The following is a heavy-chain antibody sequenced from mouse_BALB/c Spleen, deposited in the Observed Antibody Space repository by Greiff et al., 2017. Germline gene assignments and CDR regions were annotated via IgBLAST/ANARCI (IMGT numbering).Heavy chain of an antibody. Sequence: DVMLVESGGGLVKPGGSLKLSCAASGFTFSSYAMSWVRQTPEKRLEWVASISSGGSTYYPDSVKGRFTISRDNARNILYLQMSSLRSEDTAMYYCARDTTVVALYYAMDYWGQGTSVTVSS. CDR1: GFTFSSYA. CDR2: ISSGGST. V-gene: IGHV5-6-5*01. CDR3: ARDTTVVALYYAMDY. D-gene: IGHD1-1*01. J-gene: IGHJ4*01.